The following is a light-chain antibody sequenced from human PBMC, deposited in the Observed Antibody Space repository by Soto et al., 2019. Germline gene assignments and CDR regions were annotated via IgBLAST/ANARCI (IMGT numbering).Light chain of an antibody. CDR1: QSISSW. CDR3: QQYNSYS. V-gene: IGKV1-5*01. Sequence: DIQTTQSPSTLSASVGDRVTITCRASQSISSWLAWYQQKPGKAPKLLIYDASSLESGVPSRFSGSGSGTEFTLNISSLQPDDFATYYCQQYNSYSFGGGTNVEIK. J-gene: IGKJ4*01. CDR2: DAS.